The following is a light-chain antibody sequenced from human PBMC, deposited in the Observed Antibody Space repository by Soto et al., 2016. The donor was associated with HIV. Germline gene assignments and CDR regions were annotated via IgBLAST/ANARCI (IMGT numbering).Light chain of an antibody. CDR3: QVWNTGTQYWV. Sequence: SYVLTQPPSVSVAPGKTARITCGGNNIESKTVHWYQHKEGQAPVLVLYDDRGRPSGIPKRFSGSNSGNTATLVIDDVEAGDEADYYCQVWNTGTQYWVFGGGTKLTVL. CDR2: DDR. J-gene: IGLJ3*02. CDR1: NIESKT. V-gene: IGLV3-21*03.